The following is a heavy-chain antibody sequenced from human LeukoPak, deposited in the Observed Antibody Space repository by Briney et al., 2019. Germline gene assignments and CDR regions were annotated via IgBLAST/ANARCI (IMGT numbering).Heavy chain of an antibody. CDR2: ISYDGSNK. V-gene: IGHV3-30*18. CDR3: AKDSGSYYFDY. D-gene: IGHD1-26*01. CDR1: GFTFSSYG. Sequence: LPGGSLRLSCAASGFTFSSYGMHWVRQAPGKGLEWVAVISYDGSNKYYADSVKGRFTISRDNSKNTLYLQMNSLRAEDTAVYYCAKDSGSYYFDYWGQGTLVTVSS. J-gene: IGHJ4*02.